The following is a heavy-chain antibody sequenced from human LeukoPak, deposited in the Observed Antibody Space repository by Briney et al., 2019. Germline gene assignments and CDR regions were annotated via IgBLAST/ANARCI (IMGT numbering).Heavy chain of an antibody. V-gene: IGHV3-48*03. CDR2: ISSSGSTI. CDR1: GFTFSSYE. CDR3: AKLGITMIGGV. J-gene: IGHJ6*04. Sequence: GGSLRLSCAASGFTFSSYEMNWVRQAPGKGLEWVSYISSSGSTIYYADSVKGRFTISRDNAKNSLYLQMNSLRAEDTAVYYCAKLGITMIGGVWGKGTTVTISS. D-gene: IGHD3-10*02.